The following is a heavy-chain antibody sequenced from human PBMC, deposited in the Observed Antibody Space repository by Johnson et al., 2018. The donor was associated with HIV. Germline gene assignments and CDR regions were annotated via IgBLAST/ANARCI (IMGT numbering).Heavy chain of an antibody. V-gene: IGHV3-30*02. Sequence: QVQLVEFGGGVVQPGGSLRLSCAASGFTFSSYGMHWVRQAPGKGLEWVAFIRYDGSNKYYADSVKGRFTISRDNSKNTLYLQMNSLRAEDTAVYYCARGDCSGGSCYGPGAFDIWGQGTMVTVSS. CDR2: IRYDGSNK. D-gene: IGHD2-15*01. CDR1: GFTFSSYG. CDR3: ARGDCSGGSCYGPGAFDI. J-gene: IGHJ3*02.